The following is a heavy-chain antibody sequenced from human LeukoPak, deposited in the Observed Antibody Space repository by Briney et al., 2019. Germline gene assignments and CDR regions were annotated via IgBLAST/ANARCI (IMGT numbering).Heavy chain of an antibody. Sequence: GGSLRPSCAASGFTFSSYAMSWVRQAQGKGLEWVSGISRTGGSTFYADSVKGRFTISRDKFRNTLYLQMNSLRAEDTAVYYCARGSSGWYLADYWGQGTLVTVSS. CDR3: ARGSSGWYLADY. CDR2: ISRTGGST. CDR1: GFTFSSYA. D-gene: IGHD6-19*01. V-gene: IGHV3-23*01. J-gene: IGHJ4*02.